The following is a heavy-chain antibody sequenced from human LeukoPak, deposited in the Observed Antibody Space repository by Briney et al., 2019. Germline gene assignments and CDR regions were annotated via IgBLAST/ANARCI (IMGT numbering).Heavy chain of an antibody. J-gene: IGHJ4*02. Sequence: SVKVSCKASGGSFSSYVITWVRQAPGQGLEWMGRIIPVLGVSNFAQKFQGRVTMTRDTSTSTVYMELSSLRSEDTAVYYCARGGVEFGELEDYFDYWGQGTLVTVSS. CDR2: IIPVLGVS. CDR1: GGSFSSYV. V-gene: IGHV1-69*04. CDR3: ARGGVEFGELEDYFDY. D-gene: IGHD3-10*01.